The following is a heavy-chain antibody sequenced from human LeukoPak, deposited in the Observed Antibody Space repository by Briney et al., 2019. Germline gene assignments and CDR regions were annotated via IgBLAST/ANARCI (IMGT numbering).Heavy chain of an antibody. V-gene: IGHV4-4*02. CDR1: GGSISSNNW. D-gene: IGHD6-13*01. CDR2: IYHSGGT. J-gene: IGHJ4*02. Sequence: PSETLSLTCTVSGGSISSNNWWSWVRQPPGKGLEWIGEIYHSGGTYYNPSLKSRVTISVDTSKNQFSLKLSSVTAADTAVYYCARVASSSWYEDYWGQGTLVTVSS. CDR3: ARVASSSWYEDY.